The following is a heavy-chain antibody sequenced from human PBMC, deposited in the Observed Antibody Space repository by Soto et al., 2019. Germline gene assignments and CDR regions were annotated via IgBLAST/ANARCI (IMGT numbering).Heavy chain of an antibody. CDR1: GFTFSSYA. CDR2: ISYDGSNK. Sequence: GGSLRLSXAASGFTFSSYAMHWVRQAPGKGLEWVAVISYDGSNKYYADSVKGRFTISRDNSKNTLYLQMNSLRAEDTAVYYCTRGGERILHYYYYGMDVWGQGTTVTVSS. CDR3: TRGGERILHYYYYGMDV. J-gene: IGHJ6*02. D-gene: IGHD2-15*01. V-gene: IGHV3-30*01.